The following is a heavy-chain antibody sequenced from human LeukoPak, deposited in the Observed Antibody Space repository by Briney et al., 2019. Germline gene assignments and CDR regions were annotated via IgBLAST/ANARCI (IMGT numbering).Heavy chain of an antibody. J-gene: IGHJ2*01. CDR2: LYSGSDT. V-gene: IGHV3-53*01. Sequence: GSLRLSCAASGFSVSTKYMNWVRQAPGKGLEWVSILYSGSDTYYANSVKGRFTISRDSSKNILFLQMNDLRAEDTAVYYCARVGDHFHWYLDLWGRGTLVTVSS. CDR3: ARVGDHFHWYLDL. D-gene: IGHD3-10*01. CDR1: GFSVSTKY.